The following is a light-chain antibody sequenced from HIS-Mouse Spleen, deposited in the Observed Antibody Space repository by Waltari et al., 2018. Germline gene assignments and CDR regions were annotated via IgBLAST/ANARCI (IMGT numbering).Light chain of an antibody. J-gene: IGLJ2*01. V-gene: IGLV3-27*01. CDR1: VLARKY. Sequence: SYELTPPSSVSVSPGQTARITCSGDVLARKYARWFQQKPAQAPVLVIYKDSERPSGIPERFSGSSSGTTVTLTISGAQVEDEADYYCYSAADNNVVFGGGTKLTVL. CDR3: YSAADNNVV. CDR2: KDS.